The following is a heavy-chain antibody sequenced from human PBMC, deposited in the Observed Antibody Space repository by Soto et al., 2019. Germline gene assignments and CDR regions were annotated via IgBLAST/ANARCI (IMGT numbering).Heavy chain of an antibody. CDR3: ARDLWGYCGTDCYPLDV. Sequence: PSETLSLTCTVSGGSISSYYWSWIRQPPGKELEWIGYMYNTGSTVYNPSLKSRVTISVDTSKNQCSLKLNAVTAADTAVYYCARDLWGYCGTDCYPLDVWGQGTTVTVSS. D-gene: IGHD2-21*02. CDR1: GGSISSYY. CDR2: MYNTGST. J-gene: IGHJ6*02. V-gene: IGHV4-59*01.